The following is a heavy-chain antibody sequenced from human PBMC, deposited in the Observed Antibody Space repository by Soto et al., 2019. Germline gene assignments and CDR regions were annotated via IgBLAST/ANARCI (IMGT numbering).Heavy chain of an antibody. D-gene: IGHD1-26*01. CDR2: ISIYNGNT. Sequence: ASVKVSCKASGYTFTSYSISWVRQAPGQGLEWIGWISIYNGNTNYAQKFQGRVTMTTDTSTSTAYMELRSLRSDDTAVYYCARGFIVGASFDYWGQGTQVTVSS. CDR3: ARGFIVGASFDY. CDR1: GYTFTSYS. J-gene: IGHJ4*02. V-gene: IGHV1-18*01.